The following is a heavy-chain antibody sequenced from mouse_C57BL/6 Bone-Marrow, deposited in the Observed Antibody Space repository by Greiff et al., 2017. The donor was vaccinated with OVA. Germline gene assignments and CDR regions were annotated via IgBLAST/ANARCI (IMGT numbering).Heavy chain of an antibody. V-gene: IGHV7-3*01. CDR2: IRNKANGYTT. J-gene: IGHJ4*01. CDR1: GFTFTDYY. Sequence: EVKLVESGGGLVQPGGSLSLSCAASGFTFTDYYMSWVRQPPGKALEWLGFIRNKANGYTTEYSASVQGRFTISRDNSQSILYLQMNALRAEDSATYYCARYTPPTDYWGQGTSVTVSS. CDR3: ARYTPPTDY.